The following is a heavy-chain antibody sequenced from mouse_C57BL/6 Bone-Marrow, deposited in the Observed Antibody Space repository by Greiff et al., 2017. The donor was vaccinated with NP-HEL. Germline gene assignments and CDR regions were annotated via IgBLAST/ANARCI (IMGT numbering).Heavy chain of an antibody. CDR1: GFTFSDAW. Sequence: EVQLVESGGGLVQPGGSMKLSCAASGFTFSDAWMDWVRQSPEKGLEWVAEIRNKANNHATYYAESVKGRFTISRDDSKSSVYLQMNSLRAEDTGIYYCTRGGYYGSSSAWFAYWGQGTLVTVSA. J-gene: IGHJ3*01. V-gene: IGHV6-6*01. D-gene: IGHD1-1*01. CDR3: TRGGYYGSSSAWFAY. CDR2: IRNKANNHAT.